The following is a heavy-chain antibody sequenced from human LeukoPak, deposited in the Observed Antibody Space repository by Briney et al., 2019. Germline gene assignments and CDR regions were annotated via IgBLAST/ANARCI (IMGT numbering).Heavy chain of an antibody. J-gene: IGHJ6*02. V-gene: IGHV3-74*01. Sequence: PGGSLRLSCAASGFTFSSYRMSWVRQAPGKGLMWVSQINSDGSATSCADPVKGRCTISRDNAKNTLYLQMNSLRAEDTAVYYCAREYCSGGSCYLRWTFPDYGMDVWGQGTTVTVSS. CDR3: AREYCSGGSCYLRWTFPDYGMDV. CDR1: GFTFSSYR. CDR2: INSDGSAT. D-gene: IGHD2-15*01.